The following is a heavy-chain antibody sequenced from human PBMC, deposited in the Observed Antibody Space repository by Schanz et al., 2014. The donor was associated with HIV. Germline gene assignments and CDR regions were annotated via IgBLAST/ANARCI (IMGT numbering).Heavy chain of an antibody. V-gene: IGHV3-NL1*01. CDR2: IVSSGGDT. Sequence: QVQLVESGGGVVQPGRSLRLSCTASRFTFSTYGMHWVRQAPGKGLEWVSAIVSSGGDTYYADSVKGRFTISRDNAKNTLYLQMNSLRAEDTAVYYCAKEGRSYYDYYGLDVWGQGTTVTVSS. J-gene: IGHJ6*02. CDR3: AKEGRSYYDYYGLDV. CDR1: RFTFSTYG.